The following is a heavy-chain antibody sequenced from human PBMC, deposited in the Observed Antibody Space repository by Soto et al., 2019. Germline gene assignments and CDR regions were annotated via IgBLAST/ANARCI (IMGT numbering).Heavy chain of an antibody. J-gene: IGHJ4*02. Sequence: QLQLQESGPGLVGPSETLSLTCTVSGGSINTYNLFWAWVRQPPGKGLEWIASIHYGGNAYYSPSLTTWVTISRDTSKNRVSLELRSVTAADTAVYYCARVNVTLDFWGQGTLVTVSS. CDR3: ARVNVTLDF. V-gene: IGHV4-39*01. CDR2: IHYGGNA. CDR1: GGSINTYNLF. D-gene: IGHD2-21*02.